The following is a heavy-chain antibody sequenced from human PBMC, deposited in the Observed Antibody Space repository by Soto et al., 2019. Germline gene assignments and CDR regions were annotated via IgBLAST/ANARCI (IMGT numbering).Heavy chain of an antibody. Sequence: GGSLRLSCAASGFTFSSYAMSWVRQAPGKGLEWVSAISGSGGSTYYADSVKGRFTISRDNSKNTLYLQMNSLRAEDTAVYYCAKIASLLRFLEWTRGYYGMDVWGQGTTVT. J-gene: IGHJ6*02. CDR1: GFTFSSYA. CDR3: AKIASLLRFLEWTRGYYGMDV. V-gene: IGHV3-23*01. D-gene: IGHD3-3*01. CDR2: ISGSGGST.